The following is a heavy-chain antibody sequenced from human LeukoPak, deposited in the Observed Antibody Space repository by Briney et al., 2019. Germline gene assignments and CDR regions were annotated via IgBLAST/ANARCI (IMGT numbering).Heavy chain of an antibody. CDR3: ARDLWFGEELDP. J-gene: IGHJ5*02. CDR2: ISSSSSYI. Sequence: GGSLRLSCAASGFTFSSYSMNWVRQAPGKGLEWVSSISSSSSYIYYADSVKGRFTISRDNAKNSLYLQTNSLRAEDTAVYYCARDLWFGEELDPWGQGTLVTVSS. CDR1: GFTFSSYS. D-gene: IGHD3-10*01. V-gene: IGHV3-21*01.